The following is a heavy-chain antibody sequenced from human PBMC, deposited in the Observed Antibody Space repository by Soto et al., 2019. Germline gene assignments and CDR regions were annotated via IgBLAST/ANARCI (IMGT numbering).Heavy chain of an antibody. D-gene: IGHD6-6*01. V-gene: IGHV2-5*02. Sequence: SGPTLVNPTHTLTLTYTFSGFSLSTTAVGVGWIRQPPGRALEWLAVIYWDDDKRYSPSLKSRLTITKDTSKNQVVLTMTNMDPVDTGTYYCAHSRLASSSSGCFDPWGQGTLVTVSS. CDR2: IYWDDDK. CDR3: AHSRLASSSSGCFDP. J-gene: IGHJ5*02. CDR1: GFSLSTTAVG.